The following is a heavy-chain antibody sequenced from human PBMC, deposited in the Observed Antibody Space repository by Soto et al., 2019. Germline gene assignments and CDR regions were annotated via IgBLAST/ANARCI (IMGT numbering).Heavy chain of an antibody. V-gene: IGHV3-9*01. CDR3: AKDISNRGPFDY. Sequence: GGSLRLSCAASGFTFDDYAMHWVRQAPGKGLEWVSGISWNSGSIGYADSVKGRFTISRDNAKNSLYLQMNSLRAEDTALYYCAKDISNRGPFDYWGQGTLVTVSS. J-gene: IGHJ4*02. CDR2: ISWNSGSI. CDR1: GFTFDDYA.